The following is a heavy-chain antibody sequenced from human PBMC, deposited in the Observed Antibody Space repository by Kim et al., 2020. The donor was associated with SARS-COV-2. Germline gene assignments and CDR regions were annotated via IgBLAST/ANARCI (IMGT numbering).Heavy chain of an antibody. CDR3: ARGARLHWKIGY. V-gene: IGHV3-48*03. D-gene: IGHD1-1*01. CDR2: ISSSGSTTI. Sequence: GGSLRLSCAASGFTFSSYEMNCVRQAPGKGLEWVAYISSSGSTTIYNADSVKGRFTISRDNAKDSPYLHMYSLRGDDPGGFYCARGARLHWKIGYWGQG. CDR1: GFTFSSYE. J-gene: IGHJ4*02.